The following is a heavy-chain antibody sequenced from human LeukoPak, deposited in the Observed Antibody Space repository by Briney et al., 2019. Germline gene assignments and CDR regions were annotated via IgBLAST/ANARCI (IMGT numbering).Heavy chain of an antibody. CDR2: IYTSGSI. V-gene: IGHV4-61*02. CDR3: ARRQDGHDY. J-gene: IGHJ4*02. CDR1: GGSISSGFYY. Sequence: PSETLSLTCTVSGGSISSGFYYWSWIRQPAGKGLEWIGRIYTSGSINYNPSLKSRVTISLDTSRNQFSLKLSSVTAADTAVYYCARRQDGHDYWGQGTLVTVSS.